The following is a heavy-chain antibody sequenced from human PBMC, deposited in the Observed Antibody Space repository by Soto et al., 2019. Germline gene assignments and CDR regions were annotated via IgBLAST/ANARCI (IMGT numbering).Heavy chain of an antibody. CDR1: GFTVSSNY. J-gene: IGHJ5*02. D-gene: IGHD3-3*01. CDR2: IYSGCST. V-gene: IGHV3-66*01. Sequence: GGSLRLSCAASGFTVSSNYMSWVRQAPGKGLKWVTVIYSGCSTYYADSVKGRFTISSDNAKNSLYLQMNSLRDEDTAVYYCARESRFLEWLSLNWFDPWGQGTLVTVSS. CDR3: ARESRFLEWLSLNWFDP.